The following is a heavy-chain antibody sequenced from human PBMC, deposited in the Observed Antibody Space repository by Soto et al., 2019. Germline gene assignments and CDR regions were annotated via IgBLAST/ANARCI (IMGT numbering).Heavy chain of an antibody. J-gene: IGHJ4*02. CDR1: GGSISTSNYF. D-gene: IGHD6-13*01. Sequence: PSETLSLTCIVSGGSISTSNYFWAWIRQPPGKALEWIGSIHFSESTYYNPSLWSRVTISVDTSKNQFSLKLSSVSAADTAVYYCARGFHLSTRPSHPLDYWGQGTLVTVSS. V-gene: IGHV4-39*07. CDR3: ARGFHLSTRPSHPLDY. CDR2: IHFSEST.